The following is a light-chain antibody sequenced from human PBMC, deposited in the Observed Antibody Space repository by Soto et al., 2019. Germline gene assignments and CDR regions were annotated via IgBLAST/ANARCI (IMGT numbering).Light chain of an antibody. CDR3: CAYADTFYV. CDR2: DVS. Sequence: QSVLTQDRSVSGTTGQTVTISCTGTSSDVGSYKDVSWYQHHPGKVPKLMIYDVSERPSGVPDRFSGSKSGNTASLTISGLQAEDEANYYCCAYADTFYVFGTGTKVTVL. CDR1: SSDVGSYKD. V-gene: IGLV2-11*01. J-gene: IGLJ1*01.